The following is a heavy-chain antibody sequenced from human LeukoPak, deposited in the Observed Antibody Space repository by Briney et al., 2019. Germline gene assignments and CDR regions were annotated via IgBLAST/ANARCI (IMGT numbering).Heavy chain of an antibody. Sequence: SETLSLTCAVYGGSFSGYYWSWLRQPPGKGLEWVGEINHSGSTNYNPSLKSRVNISVDTSKNQFSLKLSSVTAADTAVYYCARRGTIFGVVINPFDYWGQGTLVTVSS. CDR1: GGSFSGYY. CDR3: ARRGTIFGVVINPFDY. V-gene: IGHV4-34*01. D-gene: IGHD3-3*01. J-gene: IGHJ4*02. CDR2: INHSGST.